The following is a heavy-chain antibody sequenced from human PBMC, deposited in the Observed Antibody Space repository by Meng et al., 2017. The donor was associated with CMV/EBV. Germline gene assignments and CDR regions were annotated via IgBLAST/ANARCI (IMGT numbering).Heavy chain of an antibody. D-gene: IGHD2-2*02. J-gene: IGHJ4*02. CDR1: GFTFSGYW. CDR3: ASDCSGASCYITN. V-gene: IGHV3-7*01. Sequence: GESLKISCAASGFTFSGYWMTWVRQAPGKGLEWVANIKQDGSEKYYVDSVKGRFTISRDNAKNSLSLQMKSLRAEDTAVYYCASDCSGASCYITNWGRGTLVTVSS. CDR2: IKQDGSEK.